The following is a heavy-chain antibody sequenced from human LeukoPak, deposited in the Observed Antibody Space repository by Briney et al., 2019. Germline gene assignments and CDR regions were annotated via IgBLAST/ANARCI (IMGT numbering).Heavy chain of an antibody. V-gene: IGHV1-18*01. CDR2: ISTYNGNT. Sequence: ASVKVSCKASGYTFSSYGISWVRQAPGQGPEWMGWISTYNGNTNYAQKLQGRVTMTTDTSTSTAYMELRSLRSDDTAVYYCARAPALYGDLRYYFDYWGQGTLVTVSS. CDR3: ARAPALYGDLRYYFDY. D-gene: IGHD4-17*01. J-gene: IGHJ4*02. CDR1: GYTFSSYG.